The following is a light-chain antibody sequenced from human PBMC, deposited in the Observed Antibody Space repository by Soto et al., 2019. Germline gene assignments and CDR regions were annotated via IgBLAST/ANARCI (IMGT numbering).Light chain of an antibody. Sequence: DIQMTPSPSSLSASVGDSVTITCRASQDINNFLAWFQQKPGKAPKSLIFAASSLHSGVPSRFSGSGSGTDFTLTISSLQAEDFGTYYCQHYDGYPQTFGQGTRLEIK. J-gene: IGKJ5*01. CDR2: AAS. CDR1: QDINNF. V-gene: IGKV1-16*01. CDR3: QHYDGYPQT.